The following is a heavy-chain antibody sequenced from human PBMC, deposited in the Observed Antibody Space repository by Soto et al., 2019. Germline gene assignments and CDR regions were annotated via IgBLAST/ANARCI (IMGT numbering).Heavy chain of an antibody. D-gene: IGHD2-15*01. V-gene: IGHV1-3*01. CDR2: INAGNGNT. CDR1: GYTFTSYA. CDR3: ARDHYCSGGSCYWHDY. J-gene: IGHJ4*02. Sequence: GASVKFSCKASGYTFTSYAMHWVRQAPGQRLEWMGWINAGNGNTKYSQKFQGRVTITRDTSASTAYMELSSLRSEDTAVYYCARDHYCSGGSCYWHDYWGQGTLVTVSS.